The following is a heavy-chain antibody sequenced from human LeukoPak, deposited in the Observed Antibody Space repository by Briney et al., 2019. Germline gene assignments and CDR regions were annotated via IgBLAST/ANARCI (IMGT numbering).Heavy chain of an antibody. D-gene: IGHD3-9*01. CDR2: ISGSGGST. J-gene: IGHJ6*03. V-gene: IGHV3-23*01. CDR1: GFTFSSYA. Sequence: GGSLRLSCAASGFTFSSYAMSWVRQAPGKGLEWVSAISGSGGSTYYADSVKGRFAISRDNSKNSLYLQMNSLRAEDTAVYYCAKCILTGYYKGYMDVWGKGTTVTISS. CDR3: AKCILTGYYKGYMDV.